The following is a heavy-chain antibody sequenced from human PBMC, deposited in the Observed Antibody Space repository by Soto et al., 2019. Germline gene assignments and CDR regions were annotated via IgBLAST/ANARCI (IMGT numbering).Heavy chain of an antibody. Sequence: QLQLQESGPGLVKPSETLSLTCTVSGGSISSSSYYWGWIRQPPGKGLEWIGSIYYSGSTYYNPSLKSRVTISVDTSKNQFSLKLSSVTAADTAVYYCARHYSHGSGFYYYYYMDVWGKGTTVTVSS. CDR2: IYYSGST. V-gene: IGHV4-39*01. J-gene: IGHJ6*03. CDR1: GGSISSSSYY. D-gene: IGHD3-10*01. CDR3: ARHYSHGSGFYYYYYMDV.